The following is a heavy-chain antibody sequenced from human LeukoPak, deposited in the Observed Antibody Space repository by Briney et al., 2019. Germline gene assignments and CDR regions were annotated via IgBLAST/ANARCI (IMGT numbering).Heavy chain of an antibody. Sequence: PSETLSLTCTVSGGSFSSGSYYWSWIRQPAGKGLEWIGRVYSSGSTNYNPSLKSRVTISVDTSKNQFSLKLSSVTAADTAVYYCARHSAVNRYRDFWGQGTLVTVSS. J-gene: IGHJ4*02. CDR3: ARHSAVNRYRDF. V-gene: IGHV4-61*10. CDR1: GGSFSSGSYY. D-gene: IGHD2/OR15-2a*01. CDR2: VYSSGST.